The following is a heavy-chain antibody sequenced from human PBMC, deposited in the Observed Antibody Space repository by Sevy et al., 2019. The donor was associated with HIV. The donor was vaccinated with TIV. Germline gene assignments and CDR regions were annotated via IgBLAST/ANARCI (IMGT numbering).Heavy chain of an antibody. J-gene: IGHJ4*02. CDR3: ARDFTVFGVVSGIDY. V-gene: IGHV3-21*04. Sequence: GGSLRLSCAASGFTFRTYSMNWVRQAPGKGLEWLSSISDDSRYIYYSDSVKGRFTISRANAKNFLFLQMNNLRVEDTAIYYYARDFTVFGVVSGIDYWGQGNLVTVSS. CDR2: ISDDSRYI. D-gene: IGHD3-3*01. CDR1: GFTFRTYS.